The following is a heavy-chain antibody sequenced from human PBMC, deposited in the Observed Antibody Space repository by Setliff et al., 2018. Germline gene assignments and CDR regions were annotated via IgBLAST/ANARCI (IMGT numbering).Heavy chain of an antibody. D-gene: IGHD6-6*01. J-gene: IGHJ4*02. CDR2: IKQDGSDN. V-gene: IGHV3-7*03. CDR1: GFTFSNHW. CDR3: ARWTARAVDY. Sequence: GGSLRLSCAASGFTFSNHWMTWVRQAPGKGLEWVANIKQDGSDNYYVDSVKGRFTISRGNAKNLLYLQMNSLRAEDTAVYYCARWTARAVDYWGQGTLVTVSS.